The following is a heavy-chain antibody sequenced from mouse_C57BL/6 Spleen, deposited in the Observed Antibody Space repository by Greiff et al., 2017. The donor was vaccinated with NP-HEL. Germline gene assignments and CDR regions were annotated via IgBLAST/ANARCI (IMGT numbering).Heavy chain of an antibody. D-gene: IGHD3-3*01. V-gene: IGHV3-1*01. CDR2: ISYSGST. CDR3: ARGDLSSYFDV. J-gene: IGHJ1*03. CDR1: GYSITSGYD. Sequence: EVQLVESGPGMVKPSQSLSLTCTVTGYSITSGYDWHWIRHFPGNKLEWMGYISYSGSTNYNPSLKSRISITHDTSKNHFFLKLNSVTTEDTATYYCARGDLSSYFDVWGTGTTVTVSS.